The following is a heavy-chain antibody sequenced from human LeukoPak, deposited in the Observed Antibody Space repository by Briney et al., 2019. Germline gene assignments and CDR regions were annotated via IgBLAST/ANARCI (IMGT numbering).Heavy chain of an antibody. V-gene: IGHV1-69-2*01. J-gene: IGHJ4*02. CDR2: VDPGDGEA. D-gene: IGHD6-13*01. Sequence: ASVKVSCKASGYTFSDYFIHWVQQAPGKGLEWMGHVDPGDGEAVYADRFQRRVTLTSDTSTGTVYMDVSSLTSDDSAVYYCAKVSSTLAAAGALSFDYWGQGTLVLVSS. CDR1: GYTFSDYF. CDR3: AKVSSTLAAAGALSFDY.